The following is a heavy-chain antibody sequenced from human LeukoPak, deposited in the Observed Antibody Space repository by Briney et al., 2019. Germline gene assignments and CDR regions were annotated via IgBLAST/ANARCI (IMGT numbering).Heavy chain of an antibody. J-gene: IGHJ4*02. D-gene: IGHD3-10*01. Sequence: GGSLSLSCAASGFTFSDYVMGWVRQAPGKGLEWVSGISDSGHRTHYADSVKGRFTISRDNSKNTLYLQMNSLRAEDTAVYYCAKDSSVVRGDYDFFDFWGQGTLVTVSS. CDR1: GFTFSDYV. V-gene: IGHV3-23*01. CDR2: ISDSGHRT. CDR3: AKDSSVVRGDYDFFDF.